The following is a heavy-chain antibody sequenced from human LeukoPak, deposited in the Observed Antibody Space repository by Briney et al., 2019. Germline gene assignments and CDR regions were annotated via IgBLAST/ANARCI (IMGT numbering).Heavy chain of an antibody. D-gene: IGHD5-12*01. J-gene: IGHJ4*02. V-gene: IGHV3-21*01. Sequence: GGSLRLSCAASGFTLSTYSMNWLRLAPGKGLGWVSSISPDSNYKYYVDSVKGRFTISRDNAKSSLYLQMNSLRAEDTAVYYCVRGGYRGFDYEYWGQGTLVTVSS. CDR2: ISPDSNYK. CDR1: GFTLSTYS. CDR3: VRGGYRGFDYEY.